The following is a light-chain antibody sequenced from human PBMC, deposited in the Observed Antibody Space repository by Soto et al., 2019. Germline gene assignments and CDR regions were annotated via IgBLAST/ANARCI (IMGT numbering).Light chain of an antibody. Sequence: QSVLTQPPSVSGAPGQRVTFSCTGSSSNIGAGYDVHWYQQLPGTAPKLLIYGNSNRPSGVPDRFSGSKSGTSASLAITGLQAEDEADYYRQSYDSSLSGVVFGGGTKLTVL. CDR3: QSYDSSLSGVV. V-gene: IGLV1-40*01. J-gene: IGLJ2*01. CDR1: SSNIGAGYD. CDR2: GNS.